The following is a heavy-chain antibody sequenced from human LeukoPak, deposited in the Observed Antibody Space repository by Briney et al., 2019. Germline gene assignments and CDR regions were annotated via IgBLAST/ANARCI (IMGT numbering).Heavy chain of an antibody. CDR2: INPSGGST. Sequence: ASVKVSCKASGYTFTSYYMHWVRQAPGQGLEWMGIINPSGGSTSYAQKFQGRVTMTRDTSTSTVYMELSSLRSEDTAVYYCARDNPLWDYDSSGRSFDCWGQGTLVTVSS. CDR3: ARDNPLWDYDSSGRSFDC. J-gene: IGHJ4*02. V-gene: IGHV1-46*01. CDR1: GYTFTSYY. D-gene: IGHD3-22*01.